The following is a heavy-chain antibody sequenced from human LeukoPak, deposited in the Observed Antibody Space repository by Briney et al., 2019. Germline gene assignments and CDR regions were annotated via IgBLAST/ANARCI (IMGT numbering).Heavy chain of an antibody. J-gene: IGHJ6*02. CDR2: IIPIFGIA. CDR3: ASKSRDGYNLPYYYGMDV. V-gene: IGHV1-69*04. D-gene: IGHD5-24*01. Sequence: SVKVSCKASGGTFSSYAISWVGQAPGQGLEWMGRIIPIFGIANYAQKFQGRVTITADKSTSTAYMELSSLRSEDTAVYYCASKSRDGYNLPYYYGMDVWGQGTTVTVSS. CDR1: GGTFSSYA.